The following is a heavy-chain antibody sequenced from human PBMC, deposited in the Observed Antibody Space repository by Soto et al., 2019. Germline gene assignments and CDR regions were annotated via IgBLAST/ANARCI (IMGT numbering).Heavy chain of an antibody. V-gene: IGHV1-18*01. CDR3: AREGDITIFGVVTNYGMDV. CDR2: ISAYNGDT. CDR1: GYTFTSYG. D-gene: IGHD3-3*01. J-gene: IGHJ6*02. Sequence: EASVKVSCKASGYTFTSYGISWARQAPGQGLEWMGWISAYNGDTNYAHKLQGRVTMTTDTSTSTAYMELRSLTSDDTAVYYCAREGDITIFGVVTNYGMDVWGQGTTVTVSS.